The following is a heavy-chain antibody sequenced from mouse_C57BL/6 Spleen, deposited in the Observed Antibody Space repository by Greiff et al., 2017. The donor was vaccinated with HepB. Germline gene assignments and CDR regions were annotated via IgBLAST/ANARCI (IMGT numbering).Heavy chain of an antibody. V-gene: IGHV5-17*01. Sequence: EVKVEESGGGLVKPGGSLKLSCAASGFTFSDYGMHWVRQAPEKGLEWVAYISSGSSTIYYADTVKGRFTISRDNAKNTLFLQMTSLRSEDTAMYYCARDYRVFDYWGQGTTLTVSS. CDR2: ISSGSSTI. CDR1: GFTFSDYG. CDR3: ARDYRVFDY. D-gene: IGHD2-13*01. J-gene: IGHJ2*01.